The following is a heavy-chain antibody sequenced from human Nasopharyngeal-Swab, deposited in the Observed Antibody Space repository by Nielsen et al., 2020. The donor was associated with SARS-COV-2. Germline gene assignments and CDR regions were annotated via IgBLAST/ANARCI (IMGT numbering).Heavy chain of an antibody. Sequence: SETLSLTCAVYDESFGPFYWGWIRQPPGKGLEWIGEINNRGTSYNPSLESRITISPDTSNNQFSLRLTSVTAADTAIYYCVRGHFGGFDSWGQGTLVTVSS. CDR3: VRGHFGGFDS. CDR2: INNRGT. J-gene: IGHJ4*02. D-gene: IGHD4/OR15-4a*01. CDR1: DESFGPFY. V-gene: IGHV4-34*01.